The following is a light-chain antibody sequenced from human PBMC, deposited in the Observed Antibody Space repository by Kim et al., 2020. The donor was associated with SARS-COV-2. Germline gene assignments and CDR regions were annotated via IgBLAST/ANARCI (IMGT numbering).Light chain of an antibody. V-gene: IGKV2-29*02. Sequence: DIVMTQTPLSLSVTPGQPASISCKSSQSLLHSDGKTYLYWYLQRPGQSPHLLIYGVSSRFSGVPDRFSGSGSGTDFTLKMRRVEAEDVGIYDSMKAINLPRTFGQGTKVEIK. CDR3: MKAINLPRT. CDR1: QSLLHSDGKTY. J-gene: IGKJ1*01. CDR2: GVS.